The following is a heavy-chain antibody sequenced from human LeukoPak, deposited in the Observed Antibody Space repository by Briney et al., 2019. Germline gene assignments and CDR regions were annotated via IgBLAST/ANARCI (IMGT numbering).Heavy chain of an antibody. CDR2: IYPGDSDT. V-gene: IGHV5-51*01. CDR3: ARYYSSSSFDY. D-gene: IGHD6-6*01. CDR1: GYSFTSHW. Sequence: PGGSLKISCKGSGYSFTSHWIGWVRQMPGKGLEWMGIIYPGDSDTRYSPSFQGQVTISADKSISTAYLQWSSLKALDTAMYYCARYYSSSSFDYWGQGTLVTVSS. J-gene: IGHJ4*02.